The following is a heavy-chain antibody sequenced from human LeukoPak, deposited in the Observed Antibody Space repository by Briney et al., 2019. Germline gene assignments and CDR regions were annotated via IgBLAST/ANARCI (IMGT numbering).Heavy chain of an antibody. J-gene: IGHJ4*02. D-gene: IGHD2-2*01. CDR1: GGSFSGYY. CDR3: ARRQNCSSTSCYPYYFDY. Sequence: SETLSLTCAVYGGSFSGYYWSWIRQPPGKGLEWIGEINHSGSTNYNPSLKSRVTISVDTSKNQFSLKLSSVTAADTAVHYCARRQNCSSTSCYPYYFDYWGQGTLVTVSS. V-gene: IGHV4-34*01. CDR2: INHSGST.